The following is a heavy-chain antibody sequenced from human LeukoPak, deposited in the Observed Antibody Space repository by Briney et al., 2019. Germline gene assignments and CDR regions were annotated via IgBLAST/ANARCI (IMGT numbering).Heavy chain of an antibody. CDR2: ISYSGTI. CDR3: ASASSDSGAFDI. CDR1: PGSISSNY. V-gene: IGHV4-59*01. D-gene: IGHD3-10*01. Sequence: SETLSLTCSVSPGSISSNYWTWIRQPPGKGLEWISSISYSGTINSNPSLKSRVTMSIGTSKNQFSLNLTSVTAADTAVYYCASASSDSGAFDIWGQGTMVTVSS. J-gene: IGHJ3*02.